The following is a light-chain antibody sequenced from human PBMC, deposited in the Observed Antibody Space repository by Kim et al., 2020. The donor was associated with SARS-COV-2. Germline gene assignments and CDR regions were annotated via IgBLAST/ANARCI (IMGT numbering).Light chain of an antibody. CDR1: SLRSYY. CDR2: GKN. CDR3: SSRDGGGNHWV. Sequence: ALGHTVRITCQGDSLRSYYASWYQQKPGQAPVLVIYGKNNRPSGIPDRFSGCSSGNTASLTITGAQAEDEADYYCSSRDGGGNHWVFGGGTKLTVL. V-gene: IGLV3-19*01. J-gene: IGLJ3*02.